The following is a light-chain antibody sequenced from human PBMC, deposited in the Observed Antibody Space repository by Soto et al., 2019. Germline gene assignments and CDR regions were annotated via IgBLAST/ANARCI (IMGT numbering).Light chain of an antibody. CDR1: QSVSSTY. J-gene: IGKJ1*01. V-gene: IGKV3-20*01. Sequence: EVVLTQSPGTLSLSPGERATLSCRASQSVSSTYLAWYQQKPGQAPRLLIYATSIRATGIPHRFSGSRSGTDFTLTINRLEPEDFVVSYCQQYGYSPWTFGQGTKVEIK. CDR3: QQYGYSPWT. CDR2: ATS.